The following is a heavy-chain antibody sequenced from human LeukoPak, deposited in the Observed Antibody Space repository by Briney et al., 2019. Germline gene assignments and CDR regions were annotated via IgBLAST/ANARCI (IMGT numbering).Heavy chain of an antibody. V-gene: IGHV3-64*01. CDR2: ISSNGGST. J-gene: IGHJ6*03. CDR3: ARGRRLDYYYYYYMDV. Sequence: GGSLRLSCAASGFTFSSYAMHWVRQAPGKGLEYVSAISSNGGSTYYANSVKGRFTISRDNYKNTLYLQMGSLRAEDMAVYYCARGRRLDYYYYYYMDVWGKGTTVTVSS. CDR1: GFTFSSYA.